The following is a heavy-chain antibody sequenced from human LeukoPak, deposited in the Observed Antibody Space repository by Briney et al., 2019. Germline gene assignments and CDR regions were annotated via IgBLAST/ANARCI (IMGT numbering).Heavy chain of an antibody. CDR1: GFTLSDYA. Sequence: GGSLRLSCAASGFTLSDYAMSWVRQAPGQGLEWVSTISDDGSGTYYADSVKGRFTISRDNSKNTLFLQINSLRAEDSAVYYCATDRERDPSVYYLVGGQGTLITVSS. CDR2: ISDDGSGT. J-gene: IGHJ4*02. V-gene: IGHV3-23*01. CDR3: ATDRERDPSVYYLV. D-gene: IGHD3-22*01.